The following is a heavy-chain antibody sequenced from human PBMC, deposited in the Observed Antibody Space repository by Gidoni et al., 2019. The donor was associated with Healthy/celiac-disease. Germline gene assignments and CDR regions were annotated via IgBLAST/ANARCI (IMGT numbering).Heavy chain of an antibody. CDR3: ARSLSYCTNGVCYLGY. CDR1: GFTFRSYS. CDR2: SSSSRSYI. J-gene: IGHJ4*02. V-gene: IGHV3-21*01. D-gene: IGHD2-8*01. Sequence: EVQLVESGGGLVKPGGSLRLSCAASGFTFRSYSMNWVRQAPGKGLGWVSASSSSRSYIYYADSVKGRFASARDNAKNSLYLQMNSLRADDTAVYDCARSLSYCTNGVCYLGYWGQGTLVTVSS.